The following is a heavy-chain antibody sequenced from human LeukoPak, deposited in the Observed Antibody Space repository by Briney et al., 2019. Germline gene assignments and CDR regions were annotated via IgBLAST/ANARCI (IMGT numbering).Heavy chain of an antibody. D-gene: IGHD4-17*01. V-gene: IGHV3-23*01. CDR3: AKDLHVRSSSTVTTGGVDS. CDR2: ISNSAGNA. J-gene: IGHJ4*02. CDR1: GFTFSSYA. Sequence: SGGSLRLSCVAPGFTFSSYAMSWVRKTPGKGLEWVSVISNSAGNAYYADSVKGRFTISRDNSKNTLYLQMNSLRAEDTAVYYCAKDLHVRSSSTVTTGGVDSWGQGTLVTVSS.